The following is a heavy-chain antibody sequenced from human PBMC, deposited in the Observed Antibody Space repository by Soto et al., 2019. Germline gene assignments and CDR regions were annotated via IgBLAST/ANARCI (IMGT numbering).Heavy chain of an antibody. CDR1: DFTFSNAW. V-gene: IGHV3-15*07. J-gene: IGHJ4*02. D-gene: IGHD1-7*01. Sequence: EVHLMESGGGVVKPGGSLRLSCAAPDFTFSNAWMNWVRQTPGKGLEWVGRIRDKSDGGTTDYAAPVQGRFTISIDDSKNLLYLQMNNLKTEDTAVYYCTTDTWNSPPLDYWGQGTLVTLSS. CDR2: IRDKSDGGTT. CDR3: TTDTWNSPPLDY.